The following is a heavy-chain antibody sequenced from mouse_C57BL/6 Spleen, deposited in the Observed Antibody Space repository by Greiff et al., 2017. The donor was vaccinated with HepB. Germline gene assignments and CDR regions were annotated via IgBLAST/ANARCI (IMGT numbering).Heavy chain of an antibody. D-gene: IGHD3-3*01. CDR1: GYTFTSYW. CDR3: AREDARGY. CDR2: IDPSDSYT. J-gene: IGHJ2*01. Sequence: QVQLQQPGAELVRPGTSVKLSCKASGYTFTSYWMHWVKQRPGQGLEWIGVIDPSDSYTNYNQKFKGKATLTVDTSSSTAYMQLSSLTSEDSAVYYCAREDARGYWGQGTTLTVSS. V-gene: IGHV1-59*01.